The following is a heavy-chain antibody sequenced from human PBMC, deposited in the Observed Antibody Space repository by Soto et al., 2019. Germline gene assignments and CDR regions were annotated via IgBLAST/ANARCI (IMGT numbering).Heavy chain of an antibody. Sequence: ASVKVSCKASGYTFTGHYMHWVRQAPGQGLEWMGWINPNSGGTNYAQKFQGWVTMTRDTSISTAYMELSRLRSDDTAVYYCARELGGSPNGFDPWGEGTLVTV. CDR3: ARELGGSPNGFDP. J-gene: IGHJ5*02. CDR1: GYTFTGHY. D-gene: IGHD2-15*01. CDR2: INPNSGGT. V-gene: IGHV1-2*04.